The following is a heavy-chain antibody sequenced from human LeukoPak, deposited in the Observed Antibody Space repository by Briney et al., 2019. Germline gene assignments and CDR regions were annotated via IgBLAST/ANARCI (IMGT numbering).Heavy chain of an antibody. J-gene: IGHJ4*02. V-gene: IGHV3-74*01. Sequence: GGSLRLSCAASGFTFSSYWMHWVRQAPGKGLAWVSRINNDGTSTSYADSVKGRFTISRDNAKNTLYLQMNSLRAEDTAVFYCAKDRWLQFGGSFDYWGQGTLVTVSS. CDR2: INNDGTST. D-gene: IGHD5-24*01. CDR3: AKDRWLQFGGSFDY. CDR1: GFTFSSYW.